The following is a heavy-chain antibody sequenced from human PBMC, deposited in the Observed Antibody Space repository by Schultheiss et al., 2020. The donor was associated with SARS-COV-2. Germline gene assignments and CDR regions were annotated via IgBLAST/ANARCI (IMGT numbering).Heavy chain of an antibody. CDR3: ARDLWGYYYGMDV. V-gene: IGHV3-33*01. CDR1: GFTFSSYG. Sequence: GESLKISCAASGFTFSSYGMHWVRQAPGKGLEWVAVIWYDGSNKYYADSVKGRFTISRDNSKNTLYLQMNSLRAEDTAVYYCARDLWGYYYGMDVWGQGTTVTVSS. J-gene: IGHJ6*02. D-gene: IGHD3-16*01. CDR2: IWYDGSNK.